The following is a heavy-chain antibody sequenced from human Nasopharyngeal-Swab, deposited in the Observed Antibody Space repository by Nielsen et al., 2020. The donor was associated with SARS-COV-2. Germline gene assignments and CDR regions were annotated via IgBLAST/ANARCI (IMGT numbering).Heavy chain of an antibody. D-gene: IGHD6-13*01. J-gene: IGHJ5*02. V-gene: IGHV3-30-3*01. CDR3: ARAAAGTYRNWFDP. Sequence: WIRQPPGKGLEWVAVISYDGSNKYYADSVKGRFTISRDNSKNTLYLQMNSLRAEGTAVYYCARAAAGTYRNWFDPWGQGTLVTVSS. CDR2: ISYDGSNK.